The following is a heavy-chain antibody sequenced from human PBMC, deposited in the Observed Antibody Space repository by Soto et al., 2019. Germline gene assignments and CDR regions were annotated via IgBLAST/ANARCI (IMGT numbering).Heavy chain of an antibody. Sequence: EVQLVESGGGLVQPGRSLRLSCAASGFTFDDYAMHWVRQAPGKGLEWVSGISWNSGSIGYADSVKGRFTISRDNAKNSLYLQMNSLRAEDTALYYCARWKTTVTGYYYGMDVWGQGTTVTVFS. CDR1: GFTFDDYA. V-gene: IGHV3-9*01. CDR2: ISWNSGSI. J-gene: IGHJ6*02. D-gene: IGHD4-17*01. CDR3: ARWKTTVTGYYYGMDV.